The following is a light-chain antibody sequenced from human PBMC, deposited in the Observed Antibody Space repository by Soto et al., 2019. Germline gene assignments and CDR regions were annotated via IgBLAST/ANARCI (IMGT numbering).Light chain of an antibody. V-gene: IGKV1-39*01. CDR2: AAS. Sequence: DIQMTQSPSSLSASVGDRVTITCRASQSISTFLNWYQQKPGKAPKLLMYAASSLQSGVPSRFSGSGSGTEFTLIISSLQPEDFATYYCQQSYRTPYTFGQGTKLEIK. J-gene: IGKJ2*01. CDR3: QQSYRTPYT. CDR1: QSISTF.